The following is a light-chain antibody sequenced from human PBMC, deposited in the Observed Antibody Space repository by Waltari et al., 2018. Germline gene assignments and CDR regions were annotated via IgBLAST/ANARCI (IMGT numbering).Light chain of an antibody. CDR1: SGINVGTYR. V-gene: IGLV5-45*03. Sequence: QAVLTQPSSLSASPGASASLTCTLRSGINVGTYRISWYQQKPGSPPQYPLTYKSDSDKQQGSGVPSRFSGSKDASANAGILLISGLQSDDEADYYCMIWHSNTWVFGGGTKLTVL. J-gene: IGLJ3*02. CDR3: MIWHSNTWV. CDR2: YKSDSDK.